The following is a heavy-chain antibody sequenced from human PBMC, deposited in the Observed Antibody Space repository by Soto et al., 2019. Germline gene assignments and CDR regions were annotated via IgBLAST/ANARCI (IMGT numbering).Heavy chain of an antibody. CDR1: GYSFTSYW. CDR3: ARHGVRVSYHLNWFDP. J-gene: IGHJ5*02. CDR2: IYPGDSDT. Sequence: PGESLKISCKGSGYSFTSYWIGWVRQMPGKGLEWMGIIYPGDSDTRYSPSFQGQVTISADKSISTAYLQWSSLKASDTAMYYRARHGVRVSYHLNWFDPWGQGTLVTVSS. V-gene: IGHV5-51*01. D-gene: IGHD3-10*02.